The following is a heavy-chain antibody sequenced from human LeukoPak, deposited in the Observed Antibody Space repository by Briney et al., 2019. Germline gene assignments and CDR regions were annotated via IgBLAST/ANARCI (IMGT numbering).Heavy chain of an antibody. CDR2: INPKNGGS. Sequence: ASVKVSCKASGYTFTGYYMHWVRQAPGQGLEWVGWINPKNGGSNYAQKFQGRVTMTRNRSISTAYMELSRLTSDDTAVYYCARASFWESPINWFAPWGQGTLVTVSS. D-gene: IGHD3-16*01. J-gene: IGHJ5*02. CDR3: ARASFWESPINWFAP. CDR1: GYTFTGYY. V-gene: IGHV1-2*02.